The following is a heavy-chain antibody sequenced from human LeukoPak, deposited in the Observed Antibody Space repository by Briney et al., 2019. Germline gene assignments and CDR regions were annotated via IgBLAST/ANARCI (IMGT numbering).Heavy chain of an antibody. CDR3: AGFQLLYHSGPL. V-gene: IGHV3-11*04. J-gene: IGHJ4*02. Sequence: GGSLRLSRAASGFTVSDYYMSWIRQAPVKVLDWVSFISSSGSNRYYAGCVKGLFIISRENAKNSLYLQMNSLRAEDTAVYYCAGFQLLYHSGPLWGQGNLVTVSS. CDR1: GFTVSDYY. D-gene: IGHD2-2*02. CDR2: ISSSGSNR.